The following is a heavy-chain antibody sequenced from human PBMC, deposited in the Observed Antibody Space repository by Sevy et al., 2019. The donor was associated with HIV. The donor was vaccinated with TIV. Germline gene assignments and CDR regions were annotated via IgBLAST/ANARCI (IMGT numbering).Heavy chain of an antibody. CDR2: ISSSSSYI. CDR3: AREISGYSYGNNYFDY. CDR1: GFTFSSYS. J-gene: IGHJ4*02. Sequence: GGSLRLSCAASGFTFSSYSMNWVRQAPGKGLEWVSSISSSSSYIYYADSVKGRFTISRDNAKNSLYLQMNSLRAEDRAVYYCAREISGYSYGNNYFDYWGQGTLVTVSS. V-gene: IGHV3-21*01. D-gene: IGHD5-18*01.